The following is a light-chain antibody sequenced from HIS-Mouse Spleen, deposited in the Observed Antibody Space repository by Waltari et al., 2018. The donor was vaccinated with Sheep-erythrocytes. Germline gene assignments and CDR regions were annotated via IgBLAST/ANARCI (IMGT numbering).Light chain of an antibody. CDR3: CSYAGSSTWV. V-gene: IGLV2-23*01. CDR1: SSDVGSYNL. Sequence: QSALTQPASVSGSPGQSITISCTGTSSDVGSYNLVSWYQQHPGKAPKLMIYEGSKRPSVVSNRCSGSKSGNTASLTISVLQAEDEADYYCCSYAGSSTWVFGGGTKLTVL. CDR2: EGS. J-gene: IGLJ3*02.